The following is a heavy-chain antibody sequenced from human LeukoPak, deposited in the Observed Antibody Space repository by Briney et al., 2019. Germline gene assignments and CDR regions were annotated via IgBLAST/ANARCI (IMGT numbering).Heavy chain of an antibody. Sequence: GGSLRLSCAASEFTFSSYWMHWVRQAPGKGLVWVSRIDSDGSDSIYADCLKGRFTISRDNAKNTLYLQMNSLRAEDTAIYYCAREGLAYGSGTDFDYWGQGTLVTVSS. V-gene: IGHV3-74*01. J-gene: IGHJ4*02. D-gene: IGHD3-10*01. CDR2: IDSDGSDS. CDR1: EFTFSSYW. CDR3: AREGLAYGSGTDFDY.